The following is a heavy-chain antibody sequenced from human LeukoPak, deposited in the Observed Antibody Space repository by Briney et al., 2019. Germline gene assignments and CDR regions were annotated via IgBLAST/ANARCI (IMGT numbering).Heavy chain of an antibody. V-gene: IGHV4-34*01. D-gene: IGHD3-10*01. J-gene: IGHJ4*02. CDR3: ARGRYYKF. CDR1: GGSFSGYY. Sequence: SETLSLTCAVYGGSFSGYYCSWIRQPPGKGLEWIGEINHSGSTNYNPSLKSRVTISVDTSKNQFSLKLSSVTAADTAVYYCARGRYYKFWGQGTLVTVSS. CDR2: INHSGST.